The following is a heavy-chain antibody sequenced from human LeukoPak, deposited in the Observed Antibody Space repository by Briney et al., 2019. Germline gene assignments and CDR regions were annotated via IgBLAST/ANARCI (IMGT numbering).Heavy chain of an antibody. CDR2: IYYSGMT. J-gene: IGHJ4*02. Sequence: SETLSLTCTVSGGSISSYYWSWIRQPPGKGLEWIGYIYYSGMTNYNPSLKSRVTISLDTSKNQFSLRLSSVTAADTAVYYCASADYDDYYIDFWGQGTLVTVSS. D-gene: IGHD4-17*01. V-gene: IGHV4-59*01. CDR1: GGSISSYY. CDR3: ASADYDDYYIDF.